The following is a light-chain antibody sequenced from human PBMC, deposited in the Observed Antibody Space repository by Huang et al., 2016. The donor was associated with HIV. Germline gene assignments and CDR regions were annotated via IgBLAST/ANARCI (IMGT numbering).Light chain of an antibody. CDR3: QQSFSVPRT. V-gene: IGKV1-39*01. J-gene: IGKJ1*01. CDR1: QNITKS. CDR2: TAS. Sequence: DIQMTQSPPSLSASVGDRVTFTCRANQNITKSLNWYQQKPGKAPKLLIYTASTLESGVPSRFSGGGSGSRFTLNITNLQPEDCATYYCQQSFSVPRTFG.